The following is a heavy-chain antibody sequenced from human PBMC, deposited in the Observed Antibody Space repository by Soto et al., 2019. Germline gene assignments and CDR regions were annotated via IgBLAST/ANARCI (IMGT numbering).Heavy chain of an antibody. V-gene: IGHV1-69*13. CDR3: ARGQRITIFGVAPSYYFDY. CDR1: GGTFSSYA. CDR2: IIPIFGTA. J-gene: IGHJ4*02. Sequence: SVKVSCKASGGTFSSYAISWVRQAPGQGLEWMGGIIPIFGTANYAQKFQGRVTITADESTSTAYMELSSLRSEDTAVYYCARGQRITIFGVAPSYYFDYWGQGTLVTVSS. D-gene: IGHD3-3*01.